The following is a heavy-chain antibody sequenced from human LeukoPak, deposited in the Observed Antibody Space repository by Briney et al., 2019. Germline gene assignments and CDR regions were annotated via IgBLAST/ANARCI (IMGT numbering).Heavy chain of an antibody. J-gene: IGHJ5*02. CDR1: GYTFTSYY. V-gene: IGHV1-46*01. D-gene: IGHD2-15*01. CDR3: ARDVPCSGGSCYSYNWFDP. CDR2: INPSGGST. Sequence: GASVKVSCKASGYTFTSYYMHWVRQAPGQGLEWMGIINPSGGSTSYAQKFQGRVTMTRDTSTGTVYMELSSLRSEDTAVYYCARDVPCSGGSCYSYNWFDPWGQGTLVTVSS.